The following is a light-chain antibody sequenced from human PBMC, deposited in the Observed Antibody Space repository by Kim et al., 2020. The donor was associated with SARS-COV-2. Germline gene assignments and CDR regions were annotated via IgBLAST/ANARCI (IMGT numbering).Light chain of an antibody. J-gene: IGLJ3*02. Sequence: GRRVTISCFGCGSNIARNVVNWYQQFPGTAPKLLIYATDQRPSGVPDRFSGSRSGTSASLDISGLQSDDEADYYCGTWDDSLNEWVFGGGTKLTVL. CDR2: ATD. CDR1: GSNIARNV. CDR3: GTWDDSLNEWV. V-gene: IGLV1-44*01.